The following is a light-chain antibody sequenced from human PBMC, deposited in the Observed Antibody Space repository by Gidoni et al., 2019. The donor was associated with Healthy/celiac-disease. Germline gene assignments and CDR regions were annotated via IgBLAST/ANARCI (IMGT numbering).Light chain of an antibody. CDR3: QQSYSTPPT. V-gene: IGKV1-39*01. CDR2: AAS. Sequence: DIQMTQSPSSLSASVGDRVTITCRASQSIRSYLNWYQQKPGKAPKLLIYAASSLQSGVPSRFSGSGSGTDFTLTISSLQPEDFATYYCQQSYSTPPTFGGXTKVEIK. CDR1: QSIRSY. J-gene: IGKJ4*01.